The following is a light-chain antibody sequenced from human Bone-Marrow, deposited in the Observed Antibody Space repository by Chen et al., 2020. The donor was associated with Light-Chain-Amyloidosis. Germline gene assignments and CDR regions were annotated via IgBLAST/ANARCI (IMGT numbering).Light chain of an antibody. CDR1: NIGSTS. CDR3: QVWDRSSDLPV. J-gene: IGLJ3*02. V-gene: IGLV3-21*02. Sequence: SYVLTQPSSVSVAPGQTATIACGGNNIGSTSVHWYQQTPGQTPLLVVYDDSDRPSGIPARLAGSNAGNTATQTISRVEAGDEADYYCQVWDRSSDLPVFGGGTKLTVL. CDR2: DDS.